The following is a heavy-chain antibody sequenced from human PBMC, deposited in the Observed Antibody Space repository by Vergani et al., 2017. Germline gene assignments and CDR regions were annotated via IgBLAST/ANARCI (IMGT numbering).Heavy chain of an antibody. Sequence: QVQLQESGPGLVKPSETLSLTCTVSGYSVISTDYHWGWIRQPPGKGLEWIGSIDYSGSTSYNPSLESRISISFETPKNQFSLRLTSVTAADTAVYYCASKRGACRAAYCHSYDFWGPGTLVGVSS. J-gene: IGHJ4*02. D-gene: IGHD2-15*01. CDR2: IDYSGST. V-gene: IGHV4-39*01. CDR3: ASKRGACRAAYCHSYDF. CDR1: GYSVISTDYH.